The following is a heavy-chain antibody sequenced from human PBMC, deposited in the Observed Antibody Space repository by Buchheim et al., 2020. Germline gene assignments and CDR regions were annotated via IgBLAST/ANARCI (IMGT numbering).Heavy chain of an antibody. CDR2: INHSGST. CDR3: ARGPPWVFRYYFDY. CDR1: GGSFSGYY. D-gene: IGHD3-3*01. V-gene: IGHV4-34*01. J-gene: IGHJ4*02. Sequence: QVQLQQWGAGLLKPSETLSSTSAVYGGSFSGYYWSWIRQPPGKGLEWIGEINHSGSTNYNPSLNSRVTISVDTSKNQFSLKLSSVTAADTAVYYCARGPPWVFRYYFDYWGQGTL.